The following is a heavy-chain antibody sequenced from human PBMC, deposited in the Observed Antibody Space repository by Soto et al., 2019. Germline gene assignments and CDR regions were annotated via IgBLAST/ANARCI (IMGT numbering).Heavy chain of an antibody. Sequence: QVQLVQSGADVKKPGSSVRVSCKASGGTFSTYAINWVRQAPGHGLEWMGVILPIFNKTHYAQNFQGRVTIIADKSTSTSYMELRSLRSEDTAVYYCARDGVQFLYKNYFETWGQGNLVTVSS. CDR3: ARDGVQFLYKNYFET. V-gene: IGHV1-69*06. J-gene: IGHJ5*02. CDR2: ILPIFNKT. CDR1: GGTFSTYA. D-gene: IGHD3-3*01.